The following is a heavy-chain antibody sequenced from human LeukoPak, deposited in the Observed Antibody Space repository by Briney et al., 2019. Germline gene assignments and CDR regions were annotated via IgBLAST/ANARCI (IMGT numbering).Heavy chain of an antibody. Sequence: GGSLRLSCAASGFIFSTYAMNWVRQAPGKGLEWISGVSNSGVSTNYADSVEGRFTISRDNSKNMLYLQMNGLRAEDTAVYYCAKDWNPSPNWFGPWGQGTLVIVSS. CDR2: VSNSGVST. J-gene: IGHJ5*02. CDR3: AKDWNPSPNWFGP. CDR1: GFIFSTYA. D-gene: IGHD1-1*01. V-gene: IGHV3-23*01.